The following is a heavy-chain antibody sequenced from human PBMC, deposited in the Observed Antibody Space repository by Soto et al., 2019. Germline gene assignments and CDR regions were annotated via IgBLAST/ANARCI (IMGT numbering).Heavy chain of an antibody. D-gene: IGHD2-8*01. CDR3: TSGGVLMVYARRAFDI. CDR2: IRSKANSYAT. V-gene: IGHV3-73*02. Sequence: EVQLVESGGGLVQPGGSLKLSCAASGFTFSGSAMHWVRQASGKGLGWVGRIRSKANSYATAYAASVKGRFTISRDDSKNTAYLQMNSLKTEDTAVYYCTSGGVLMVYARRAFDIWGQGTMVTVSS. CDR1: GFTFSGSA. J-gene: IGHJ3*02.